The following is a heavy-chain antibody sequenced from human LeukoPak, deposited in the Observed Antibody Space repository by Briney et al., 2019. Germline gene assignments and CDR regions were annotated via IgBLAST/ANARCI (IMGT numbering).Heavy chain of an antibody. CDR1: GLTFSSYG. CDR3: AKEVYDSSGYNFDY. Sequence: PGRSLRLSCAASGLTFSSYGMHWVRQAPGKGLEWVAFIRYDGSNKYYADSVKGRFTISRDNSKNTLYLQINSLRAEDTAVYYCAKEVYDSSGYNFDYWGQGTLVTVSS. D-gene: IGHD3-22*01. CDR2: IRYDGSNK. J-gene: IGHJ4*02. V-gene: IGHV3-30*02.